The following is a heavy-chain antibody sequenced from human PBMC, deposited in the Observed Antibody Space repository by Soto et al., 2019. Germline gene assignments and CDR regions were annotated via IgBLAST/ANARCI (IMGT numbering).Heavy chain of an antibody. CDR1: GFTFSLYA. J-gene: IGHJ5*02. CDR2: ISHDGTNT. CDR3: AIDATTMVLLLITSWFDP. V-gene: IGHV3-30-3*01. Sequence: QVQLAESGGGVVQPGRSLRLSCAASGFTFSLYAMHWVRQAPGKGLEWVAVISHDGTNTFFADSVKGRFTISRDNSNNTLYLQMNSLRAEDTAVYYCAIDATTMVLLLITSWFDPWGQGTLVTVSS. D-gene: IGHD3-10*01.